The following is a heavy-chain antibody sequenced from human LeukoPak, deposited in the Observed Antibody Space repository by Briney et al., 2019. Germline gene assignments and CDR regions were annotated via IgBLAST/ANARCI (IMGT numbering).Heavy chain of an antibody. Sequence: GRSLRLSCAASEFSFSRYGMHWVRQAPGKGLEWVSVIWYDGSNKYYADSVKGRFTISRDNSKNTLYLQMNSLRAEDTAVYYCARDLRKLLCFGEYDYWGQGTLVTVSS. CDR2: IWYDGSNK. V-gene: IGHV3-33*08. CDR3: ARDLRKLLCFGEYDY. CDR1: EFSFSRYG. J-gene: IGHJ4*02. D-gene: IGHD3-10*01.